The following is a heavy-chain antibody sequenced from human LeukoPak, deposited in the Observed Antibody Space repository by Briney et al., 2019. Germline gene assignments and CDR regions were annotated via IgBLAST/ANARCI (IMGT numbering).Heavy chain of an antibody. CDR1: GFTFSGSA. D-gene: IGHD6-13*01. J-gene: IGHJ4*02. CDR2: IRSKANSYAT. Sequence: GGSLRLSCAASGFTFSGSAMHWVRQASGKGLEWVGRIRSKANSYATAYAASVKGRFTISRDDSKNTAYLQMNSLKTEDTAVYYCTRRGAAGTQTWGQGTLVTVSS. CDR3: TRRGAAGTQT. V-gene: IGHV3-73*01.